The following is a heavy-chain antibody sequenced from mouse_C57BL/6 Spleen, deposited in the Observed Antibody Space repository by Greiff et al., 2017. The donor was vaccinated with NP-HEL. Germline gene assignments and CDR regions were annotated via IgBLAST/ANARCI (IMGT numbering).Heavy chain of an antibody. Sequence: VQLQQSGAELVRPGASVKLSCTASGFNIKDDYMHWVKQRPEQGLEWIGWIDPENGDTEYASKFQGKATITADTSSNTAYLQLSSLTSEDTAVYYCTTTYGNYPFAYWGQGTLVTVSA. CDR1: GFNIKDDY. CDR3: TTTYGNYPFAY. CDR2: IDPENGDT. V-gene: IGHV14-4*01. D-gene: IGHD2-1*01. J-gene: IGHJ3*01.